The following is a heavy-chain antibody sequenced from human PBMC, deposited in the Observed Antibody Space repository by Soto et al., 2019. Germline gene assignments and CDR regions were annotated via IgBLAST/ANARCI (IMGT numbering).Heavy chain of an antibody. CDR1: GGTFSSYT. J-gene: IGHJ4*02. CDR2: IIPILGIA. CDR3: ASRFGELSYFDY. D-gene: IGHD3-10*01. Sequence: ASVKVSCKASGGTFSSYTISWVRQAPGQGLEWMGRIIPILGIANYAQKFQGRVTITADKSTSTAYMELSSLRSEDTAVYYCASRFGELSYFDYWGQGTLVTVSS. V-gene: IGHV1-69*02.